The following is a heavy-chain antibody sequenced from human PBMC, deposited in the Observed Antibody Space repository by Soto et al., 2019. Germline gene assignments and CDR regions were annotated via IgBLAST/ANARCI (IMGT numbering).Heavy chain of an antibody. J-gene: IGHJ5*02. CDR1: GYTFTSYD. Sequence: ASVKVFCKASGYTFTSYDINWVRQATGQGLEWMGWMNPNSGNTGYAQKFQGRVTMTRNTSISTAYMELSSLRSEDTAVYYCARGQTLIWFGELRVPNNWFDPWGQGTLVTVSS. D-gene: IGHD3-10*01. CDR3: ARGQTLIWFGELRVPNNWFDP. V-gene: IGHV1-8*01. CDR2: MNPNSGNT.